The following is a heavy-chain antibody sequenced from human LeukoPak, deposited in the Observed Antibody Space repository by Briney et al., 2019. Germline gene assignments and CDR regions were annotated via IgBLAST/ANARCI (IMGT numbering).Heavy chain of an antibody. CDR1: GFTFSNYG. V-gene: IGHV3-23*01. D-gene: IGHD1-26*01. CDR3: ARDPYSGAYYEGYYYYYMDV. CDR2: ISGSGRYT. J-gene: IGHJ6*03. Sequence: GGSLRLSCAVSGFTFSNYGMSWVRQAPGKGLEWVSAISGSGRYTSYADSVKGRFTISRDNSKNTLYLQMNSLRAEDTAVYYCARDPYSGAYYEGYYYYYMDVWGKGTTVTVSS.